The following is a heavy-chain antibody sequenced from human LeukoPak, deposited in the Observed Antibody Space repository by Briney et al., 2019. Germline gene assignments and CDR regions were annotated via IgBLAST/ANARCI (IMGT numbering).Heavy chain of an antibody. J-gene: IGHJ2*01. V-gene: IGHV4-34*01. CDR1: GGSFSGYY. CDR2: INHSGST. D-gene: IGHD1-1*01. CDR3: ARIKGYHWYFDL. Sequence: PSETLSLTCAVYGGSFSGYYWSWIRQPPGKGLEWIGEINHSGSTNYNPSLKSRVTISVDTSKNHFSLKLISVTAADTAVYYCARIKGYHWYFDLGGRGNLATVSS.